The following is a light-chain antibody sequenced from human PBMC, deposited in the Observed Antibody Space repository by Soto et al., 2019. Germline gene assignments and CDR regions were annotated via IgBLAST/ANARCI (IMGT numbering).Light chain of an antibody. CDR1: QSVSSSY. Sequence: IVLTHSPGTLSLSPGERATLSCRSSQSVSSSYLAWYQQKPGQAPRLLIYGASSRATGIPDRFSGSGSGTDFTLTISKLEPEDFAVYYCQQYGSSRTFGQGNTVDIK. CDR3: QQYGSSRT. V-gene: IGKV3-20*01. CDR2: GAS. J-gene: IGKJ1*01.